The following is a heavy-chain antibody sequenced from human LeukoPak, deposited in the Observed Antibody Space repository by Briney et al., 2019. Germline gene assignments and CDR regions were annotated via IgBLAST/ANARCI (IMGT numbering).Heavy chain of an antibody. CDR1: GGSFSGYY. V-gene: IGHV4-34*01. Sequence: SETLSLTCAVYGGSFSGYYWSWIRQPPGKGLEWIGEINHSGSTNYNPSLKSRVTISVDTSKNQFSLKLSSVTAADTAVYYCARHFYDSSGYYRDDAFDIWGQGTMVTVSS. J-gene: IGHJ3*02. CDR2: INHSGST. CDR3: ARHFYDSSGYYRDDAFDI. D-gene: IGHD3-22*01.